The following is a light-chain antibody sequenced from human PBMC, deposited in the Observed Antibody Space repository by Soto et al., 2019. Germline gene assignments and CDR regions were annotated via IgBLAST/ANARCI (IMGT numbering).Light chain of an antibody. CDR1: QSVSSN. CDR3: QQYNNWPQT. Sequence: IVMTQSPGTLSLSPGKKATLSCRASQSVSSNLAWYQQKPGQAPRLLIYGASTRATGIPARFSGSGSGTEFTLTISSLPSEDFAVYYCQQYNNWPQTFGQGTKV. CDR2: GAS. J-gene: IGKJ1*01. V-gene: IGKV3-15*01.